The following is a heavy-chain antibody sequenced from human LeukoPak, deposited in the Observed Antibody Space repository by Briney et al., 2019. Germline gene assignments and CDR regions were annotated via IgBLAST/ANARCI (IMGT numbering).Heavy chain of an antibody. Sequence: SVKVSCKSSGGTFSSYAISWVRQAPGQGLEWMGGIIPIFGTANYAQKFQGRVTITTDESTSTAYMELSSLRSEDTAVYYCAKIEQQLVPGLGWFDPWGQGTLVTVSS. CDR1: GGTFSSYA. CDR3: AKIEQQLVPGLGWFDP. D-gene: IGHD6-13*01. J-gene: IGHJ5*02. CDR2: IIPIFGTA. V-gene: IGHV1-69*05.